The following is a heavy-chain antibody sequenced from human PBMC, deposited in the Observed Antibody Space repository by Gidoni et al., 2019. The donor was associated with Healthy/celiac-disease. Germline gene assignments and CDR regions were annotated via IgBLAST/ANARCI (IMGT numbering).Heavy chain of an antibody. CDR3: ARGAGGRDGYNLLDY. V-gene: IGHV3-33*01. J-gene: IGHJ4*02. Sequence: QVQLVEPVLGVVRPGRSLRHAYSASGLTFSSLGMHWVRQAPGTGLEWVADIWYDGSNKYYADSVKGRFTISRDNSKNTLYLEMNSRRAEDTAVYYCARGAGGRDGYNLLDYWGQGTLVTVSS. D-gene: IGHD5-12*01. CDR1: GLTFSSLG. CDR2: IWYDGSNK.